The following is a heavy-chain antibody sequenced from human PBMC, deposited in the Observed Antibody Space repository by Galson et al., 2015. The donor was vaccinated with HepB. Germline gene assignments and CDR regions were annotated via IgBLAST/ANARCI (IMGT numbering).Heavy chain of an antibody. CDR2: ISGSGGST. Sequence: SLRLSCAASGFTFSSYAMSWVRQAPGKGLEWVSAISGSGGSTYYADSVKGRFTISRDNSKNMLYLQMNSLRAEDAAIYYCAKSRTTVTTAIHWGQGTLVTVSS. CDR3: AKSRTTVTTAIH. J-gene: IGHJ4*02. V-gene: IGHV3-23*01. D-gene: IGHD4-17*01. CDR1: GFTFSSYA.